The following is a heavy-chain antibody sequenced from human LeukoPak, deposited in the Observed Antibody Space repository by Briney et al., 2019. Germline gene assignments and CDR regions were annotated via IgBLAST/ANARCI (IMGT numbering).Heavy chain of an antibody. Sequence: PSETLSLTCTVSGGSISSSYYYWGWIRQPPGKGLEWIGSIYYSGSTYYNPSLKSRVTISVDTSKNQFSLKLSSVTAADTAVYYCAITQNYGMDVWGQGTTVTVSS. J-gene: IGHJ6*02. CDR1: GGSISSSYYY. D-gene: IGHD3-16*01. V-gene: IGHV4-39*07. CDR3: AITQNYGMDV. CDR2: IYYSGST.